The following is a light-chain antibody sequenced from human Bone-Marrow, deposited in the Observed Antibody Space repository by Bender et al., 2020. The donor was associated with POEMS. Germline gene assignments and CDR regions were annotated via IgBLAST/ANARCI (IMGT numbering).Light chain of an antibody. J-gene: IGLJ1*01. Sequence: QSALTQPASVSGSPGQSITISCTGTGTDVDGYNYVSWYQRHPGKAPQLLIYDVTDRPSGVSHRFSGSKSGNTASLTISGLQADDEADYYCCSFTSNYIYVFGTGTNVTV. CDR2: DVT. CDR1: GTDVDGYNY. CDR3: CSFTSNYIYV. V-gene: IGLV2-14*03.